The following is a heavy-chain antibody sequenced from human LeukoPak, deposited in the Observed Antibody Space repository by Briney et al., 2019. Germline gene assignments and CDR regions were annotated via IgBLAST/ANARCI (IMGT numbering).Heavy chain of an antibody. Sequence: GGSLRLSCGASGFTFSSYAMSWVRQAPGRGLEWVSAISGSGGSTYSADSVKGRFTISRDNSKNTLYLQMNSLRAEDTAVYYCAKDRYNYYGSGSYYYYYYGMDVWGQGTTVTVSS. CDR1: GFTFSSYA. V-gene: IGHV3-23*01. CDR3: AKDRYNYYGSGSYYYYYYGMDV. CDR2: ISGSGGST. D-gene: IGHD3-10*01. J-gene: IGHJ6*02.